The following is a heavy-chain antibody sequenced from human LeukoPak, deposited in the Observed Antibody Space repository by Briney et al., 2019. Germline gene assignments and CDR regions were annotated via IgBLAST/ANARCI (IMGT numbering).Heavy chain of an antibody. J-gene: IGHJ4*02. CDR1: GFTFSSHS. Sequence: GGSLRLSCAAPGFTFSSHSMNWVRQAPGKGLEWVSYIGSSSSYIYYADSVKGRFTISRDNAKNSLYLQMTSLRAEDTAVYYCAASTKHTAMVDYWGQGTLVTVSS. CDR2: IGSSSSYI. CDR3: AASTKHTAMVDY. V-gene: IGHV3-21*01. D-gene: IGHD5-18*01.